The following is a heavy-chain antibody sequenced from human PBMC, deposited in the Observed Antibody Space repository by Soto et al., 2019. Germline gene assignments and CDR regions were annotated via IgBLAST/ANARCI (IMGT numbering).Heavy chain of an antibody. V-gene: IGHV3-74*01. D-gene: IGHD3-16*01. CDR1: GFNFRRYW. CDR3: ARAGGGFDY. J-gene: IGHJ4*02. Sequence: EVQLVESGGGLVQPGGSRIIPCAASGFNFRRYWVHWVRQAPGKGLEGGPPIYSGGTDTSYADSVKGRFTTSKDSAKGTLYRQMNSLRVEDTAVYYCARAGGGFDYWGRGTLVTVSS. CDR2: IYSGGTDT.